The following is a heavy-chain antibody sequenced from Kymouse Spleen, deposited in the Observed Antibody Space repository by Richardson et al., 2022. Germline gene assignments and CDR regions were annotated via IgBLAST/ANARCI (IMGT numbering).Heavy chain of an antibody. D-gene: IGHD6-19*01. CDR3: TTEIAVAGYFDY. CDR2: IKSKTDGGTT. J-gene: IGHJ4*02. CDR1: GFTFSNAW. Sequence: EVQLVESGGGLVKPGGSLRLSCAASGFTFSNAWMSWVRQAPGKGLEWVGRIKSKTDGGTTDYAAPVKGRFTISRDDSKNTLYLQMNSLKTEDTAVYYCTTEIAVAGYFDYWGQGTLVTVSS. V-gene: IGHV3-15*01.